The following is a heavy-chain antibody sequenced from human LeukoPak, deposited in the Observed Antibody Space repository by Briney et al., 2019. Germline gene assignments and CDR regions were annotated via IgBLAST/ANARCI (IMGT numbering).Heavy chain of an antibody. CDR1: GYTFTSYY. CDR2: INPTGGST. CDR3: ARDNSVGDDAWWFDP. V-gene: IGHV1-46*01. Sequence: ASVKVSCKASGYTFTSYYMHWVRQAPGQGLEWMGLINPTGGSTGYAQKFQGRVTMTRDMSTSTDYMELSSLRSEDTAIYYCARDNSVGDDAWWFDPWGQGTLVTVSS. D-gene: IGHD1-26*01. J-gene: IGHJ5*02.